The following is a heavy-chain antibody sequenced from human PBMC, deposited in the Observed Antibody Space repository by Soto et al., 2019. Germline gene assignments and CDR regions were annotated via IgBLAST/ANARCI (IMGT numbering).Heavy chain of an antibody. CDR3: ASSSGDPPPLHFDY. J-gene: IGHJ4*02. Sequence: ASVKVSCKASGYTFTSYGISWVRQAPGQGLEWMGWISAYNGNTNYAQKLQGRVTMTTDTSTSTAYMELRSLRSDDTAVYYCASSSGDPPPLHFDYWGQGTLVTVSS. CDR2: ISAYNGNT. V-gene: IGHV1-18*01. CDR1: GYTFTSYG. D-gene: IGHD3-10*01.